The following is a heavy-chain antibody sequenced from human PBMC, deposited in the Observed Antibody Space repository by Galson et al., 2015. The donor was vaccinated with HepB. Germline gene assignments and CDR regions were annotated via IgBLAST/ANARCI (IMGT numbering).Heavy chain of an antibody. Sequence: SLRLSCAASGFTFGDYAMSWFRQAPGKGLEWVGFIRSKAYGGTTEYAASVKGRFTISRDDSKSIAYLQMNSLKTEDTAVYYCTRDGTYYDFWSGYWAADAFDIWGRGTMVTVSS. CDR2: IRSKAYGGTT. D-gene: IGHD3-3*01. CDR3: TRDGTYYDFWSGYWAADAFDI. J-gene: IGHJ3*02. CDR1: GFTFGDYA. V-gene: IGHV3-49*03.